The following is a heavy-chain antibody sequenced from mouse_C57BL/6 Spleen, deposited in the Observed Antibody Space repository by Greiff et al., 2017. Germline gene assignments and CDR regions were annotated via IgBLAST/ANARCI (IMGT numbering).Heavy chain of an antibody. CDR2: ISSGGSYT. D-gene: IGHD1-1*01. J-gene: IGHJ2*01. CDR1: GFTFSSYG. CDR3: ARQHYGYFDY. V-gene: IGHV5-6*01. Sequence: EVKLMESGGDLVKPGGSLKLSCAASGFTFSSYGMSWVRQTPDQRLEWVATISSGGSYTYYPDSVKGRFTISRDNAKNTLYLQRSSLNAEDTAMYYCARQHYGYFDYWGQGTTLTVSS.